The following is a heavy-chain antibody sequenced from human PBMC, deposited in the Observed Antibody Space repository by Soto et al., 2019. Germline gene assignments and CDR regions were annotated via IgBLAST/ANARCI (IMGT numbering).Heavy chain of an antibody. CDR2: IYRSGAT. J-gene: IGHJ4*02. V-gene: IGHV3-53*01. D-gene: IGHD5-12*01. CDR3: AVESRDGYNQFDY. CDR1: GFTVTSNY. Sequence: GGSLRLSCAASGFTVTSNYLTWVRQAPGKGLEWVSVIYRSGATYYPDSVRGRFTASRDYSHNTLYLQMDSLRVEDTAVYYCAVESRDGYNQFDYWGQGTLVTVSS.